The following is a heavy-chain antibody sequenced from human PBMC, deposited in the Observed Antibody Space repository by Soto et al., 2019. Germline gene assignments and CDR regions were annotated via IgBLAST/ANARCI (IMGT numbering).Heavy chain of an antibody. V-gene: IGHV3-30-3*01. D-gene: IGHD3-10*01. CDR1: GFTFSTYA. CDR2: ISYDGSIK. J-gene: IGHJ6*02. CDR3: ARDGPPYASGSYYNHGMDV. Sequence: QVQLVESGGGVVQPGRSLRLSCAASGFTFSTYAMYWVRQAPGKGLEWVAVISYDGSIKYYADSVKGRFTISRDNSKNTLYLQMSSLRVEDTAAYYCARDGPPYASGSYYNHGMDVWGPGTTVTVSS.